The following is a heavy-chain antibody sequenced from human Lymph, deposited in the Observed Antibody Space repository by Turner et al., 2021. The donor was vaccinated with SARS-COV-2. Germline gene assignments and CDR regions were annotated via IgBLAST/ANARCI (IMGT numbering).Heavy chain of an antibody. J-gene: IGHJ6*02. D-gene: IGHD2-21*02. CDR2: IYYSGTT. CDR1: GGSISSSSSY. Sequence: QLQLQESGPGLVKPSETLSLTCTVSGGSISSSSSYWGWIRQPPGKGLEWIGSIYYSGTTYYNPSLKSRVTISVDTSKNQFSLKLSSVTAADTAVYYCARQRLTRYGMDVWGQGTTVTVSS. V-gene: IGHV4-39*01. CDR3: ARQRLTRYGMDV.